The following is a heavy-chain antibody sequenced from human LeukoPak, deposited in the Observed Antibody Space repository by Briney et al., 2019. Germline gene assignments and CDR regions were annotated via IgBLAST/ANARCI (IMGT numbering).Heavy chain of an antibody. CDR3: ARDPSPVYSSGWYPDY. V-gene: IGHV1-18*01. CDR1: GYTFTSYG. Sequence: ASVKVSCKASGYTFTSYGISWVRQAPGQGLEWMGWISAYNGNTNYAQKLQGRVTMTRDTSTSTVYMELSSLRSEDTAVYYCARDPSPVYSSGWYPDYWGQGTLATVSS. D-gene: IGHD6-19*01. CDR2: ISAYNGNT. J-gene: IGHJ4*02.